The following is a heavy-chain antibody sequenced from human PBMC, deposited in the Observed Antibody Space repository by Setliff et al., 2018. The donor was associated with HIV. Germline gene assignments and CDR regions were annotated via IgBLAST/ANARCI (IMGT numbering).Heavy chain of an antibody. V-gene: IGHV1-18*01. Sequence: ASVKVSCKASGYTFTSYGISWVRQAPGQGLEWMGRIGAYNGNTNYAQKLQGRVTMTTDTSTSTAYMELRSLRSDDTAVYYCASVSSGWRQFDYWGQGTLVTVSS. CDR3: ASVSSGWRQFDY. D-gene: IGHD6-19*01. CDR2: IGAYNGNT. CDR1: GYTFTSYG. J-gene: IGHJ4*02.